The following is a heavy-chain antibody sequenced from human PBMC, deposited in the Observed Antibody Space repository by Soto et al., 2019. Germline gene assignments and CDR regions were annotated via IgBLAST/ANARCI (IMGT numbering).Heavy chain of an antibody. D-gene: IGHD3-3*01. V-gene: IGHV1-69*13. J-gene: IGHJ6*02. CDR3: ARGNLPYYDFWSGYSAV. CDR1: GGTFSSYA. Sequence: EASVKVSCKASGGTFSSYAISWVRQAPGQGLEWMGGIIPIFGTANYAQKFQGRVTITADESTSTAYMELSSLRSEDTAVYYCARGNLPYYDFWSGYSAVWGQGTTVTVSS. CDR2: IIPIFGTA.